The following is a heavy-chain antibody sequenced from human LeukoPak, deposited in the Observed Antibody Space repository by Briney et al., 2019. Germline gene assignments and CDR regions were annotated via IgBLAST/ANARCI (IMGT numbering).Heavy chain of an antibody. CDR2: INSDGSST. CDR3: ARAVVGADFDY. Sequence: GGSLRLSCAASGFTFSSYWMHWVRQAPGKGLVWVSRINSDGSSTSYADSVNGRFTISRDNAKNTLYLQMNSLRAEDTAVYYCARAVVGADFDYWGQGTLVTVSS. CDR1: GFTFSSYW. V-gene: IGHV3-74*01. D-gene: IGHD1-26*01. J-gene: IGHJ4*02.